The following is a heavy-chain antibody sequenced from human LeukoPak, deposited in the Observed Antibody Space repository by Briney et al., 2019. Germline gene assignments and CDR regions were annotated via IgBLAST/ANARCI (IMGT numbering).Heavy chain of an antibody. V-gene: IGHV6-1*01. Sequence: SQTLSLTCAISGDSVSSNSAAWNWIRQSPSRGLEWLGRTRYRSKWYNDYAVSVKSRIAINPDTSKNQFSLKLSSVTAADTAVYYCARVLGYCSGGSCYGYFDYWGQGTLVTVSS. J-gene: IGHJ4*02. CDR2: TRYRSKWYN. CDR1: GDSVSSNSAA. D-gene: IGHD2-15*01. CDR3: ARVLGYCSGGSCYGYFDY.